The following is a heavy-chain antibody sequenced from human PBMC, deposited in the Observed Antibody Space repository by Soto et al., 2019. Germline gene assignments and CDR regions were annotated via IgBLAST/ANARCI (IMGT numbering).Heavy chain of an antibody. CDR1: GYTFIRSA. D-gene: IGHD3-3*01. V-gene: IGHV1-3*01. CDR2: INVANGNT. CDR3: ARGNLWSGYTYYFDD. Sequence: ASVKVSCKASGYTFIRSAMHWVRQAPGQRLEWMGWINVANGNTKYSQKFQGRVTITRDTSATTAYMELSSLTSEDTAVYYCARGNLWSGYTYYFDDWGHGTLVTVSS. J-gene: IGHJ4*01.